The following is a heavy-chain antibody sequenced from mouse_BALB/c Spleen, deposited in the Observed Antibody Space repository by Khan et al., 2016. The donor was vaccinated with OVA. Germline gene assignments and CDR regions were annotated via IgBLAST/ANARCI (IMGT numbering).Heavy chain of an antibody. J-gene: IGHJ1*01. Sequence: QIQLVQSGPELKKPGETVKISCKASGYTFTNYRMNWMKQAPGKGLKWMGWINTYTGEPTYGDDFKGRFAFSLETSASTAYLQINNLKNEDMATXFCARESRYWYFDVWGAGTTVTVSS. CDR2: INTYTGEP. CDR1: GYTFTNYR. V-gene: IGHV9-1*02. D-gene: IGHD1-1*01. CDR3: ARESRYWYFDV.